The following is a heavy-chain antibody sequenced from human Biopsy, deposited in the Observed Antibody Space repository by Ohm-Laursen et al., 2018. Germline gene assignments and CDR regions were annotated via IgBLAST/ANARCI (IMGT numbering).Heavy chain of an antibody. CDR3: ARGSHSGSHSCFDY. Sequence: SVKVSCKVSGGTFINYAISWVRQAPGQGLEWMGGIIPMFGTANYAQMFQGRVTISADESTSTSYMELSSLTTEDTAIYYCARGSHSGSHSCFDYWGRGTLVTVSS. D-gene: IGHD1-26*01. V-gene: IGHV1-69*13. J-gene: IGHJ4*02. CDR1: GGTFINYA. CDR2: IIPMFGTA.